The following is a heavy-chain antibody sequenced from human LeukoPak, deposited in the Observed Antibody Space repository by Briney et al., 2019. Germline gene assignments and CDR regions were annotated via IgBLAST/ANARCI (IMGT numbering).Heavy chain of an antibody. CDR1: GFSFTGHY. Sequence: SVKVSCKASGFSFTGHYMHWVRQAPGQGLEWMGGIIPIFATTNLAQRFQDRVTITADKSTSTAYMELSSLRSEDTAVYYCARAGWSGYYSSWFDSWGQGTLVTVSS. J-gene: IGHJ5*01. D-gene: IGHD3-3*01. V-gene: IGHV1-69*06. CDR3: ARAGWSGYYSSWFDS. CDR2: IIPIFATT.